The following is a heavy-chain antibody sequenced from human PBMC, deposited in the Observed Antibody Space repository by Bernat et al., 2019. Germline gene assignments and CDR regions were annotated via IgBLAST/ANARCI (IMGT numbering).Heavy chain of an antibody. D-gene: IGHD4-23*01. CDR3: AKSALEATVDQ. Sequence: ELQLLESGGGWVQPGGSLRLSCAPSGSTFSSYALGWVRQAPGKGLEWVSAISGSGGSTYYADSVKGRFTISRDNSKNTLYLQMNSLRAEDTAVYYCAKSALEATVDQWGQGTLVTVSS. J-gene: IGHJ4*02. CDR1: GSTFSSYA. CDR2: ISGSGGST. V-gene: IGHV3-23*01.